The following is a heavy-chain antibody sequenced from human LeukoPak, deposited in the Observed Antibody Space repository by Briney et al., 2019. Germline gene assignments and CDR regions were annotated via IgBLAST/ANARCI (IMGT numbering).Heavy chain of an antibody. V-gene: IGHV1-8*03. CDR3: ARGQLDDDY. J-gene: IGHJ4*02. Sequence: ASVKVSRKASGYTFTSYDINWVRQATGQGLEWMGWMNPNSGNTGYAQKSQSRVTINRNTSISTAYTELNSLASEDTAVYYCARGQLDDDYWGQGTLVTVSS. D-gene: IGHD6-6*01. CDR2: MNPNSGNT. CDR1: GYTFTSYD.